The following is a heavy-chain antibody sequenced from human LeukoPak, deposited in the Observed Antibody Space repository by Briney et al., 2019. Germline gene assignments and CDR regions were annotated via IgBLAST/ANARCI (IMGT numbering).Heavy chain of an antibody. CDR2: IIPILGIA. V-gene: IGHV1-69*04. CDR3: AREAAPVGGRGYSYGYAGDDY. Sequence: SVKVSCKASGGTFSSYAISWVRQAPGQGLEWMGRIIPILGIANYAQKFQGRVTITADKSTSTAYMELSSLRSEDTAVYYCAREAAPVGGRGYSYGYAGDDYWGQGTLVTVSS. D-gene: IGHD5-18*01. J-gene: IGHJ4*02. CDR1: GGTFSSYA.